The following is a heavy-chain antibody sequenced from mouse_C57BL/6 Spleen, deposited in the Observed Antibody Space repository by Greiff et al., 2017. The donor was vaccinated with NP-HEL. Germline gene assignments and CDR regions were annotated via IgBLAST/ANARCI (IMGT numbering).Heavy chain of an antibody. D-gene: IGHD1-1*01. CDR3: AKPYYYGSSRYAMDY. Sequence: VHVKQSGPELVKPGDSVKISCKASGYSFTGYFMNWVMQSHGKSLEWIGRINPYNGDTFYNQKFKGKATLTVAKSSSTAHMELRSLTSEDSAVYYCAKPYYYGSSRYAMDYWGQGTSVTVSS. CDR1: GYSFTGYF. V-gene: IGHV1-20*01. J-gene: IGHJ4*01. CDR2: INPYNGDT.